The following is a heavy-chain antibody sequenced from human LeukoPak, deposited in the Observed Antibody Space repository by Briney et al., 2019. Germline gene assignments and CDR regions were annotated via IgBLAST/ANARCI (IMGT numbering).Heavy chain of an antibody. CDR1: GGSISSGSYY. V-gene: IGHV4-61*02. D-gene: IGHD3-16*01. Sequence: SQTLSLTCTVSGGSISSGSYYWSWIRQPAGKGLEWIGRIYTSGSTNYNPSLKSRVTISVDTSKNQFSLKLSYVTAADTAVYYCARGPLGLSCMDVWGKGTTVTVSS. CDR2: IYTSGST. J-gene: IGHJ6*04. CDR3: ARGPLGLSCMDV.